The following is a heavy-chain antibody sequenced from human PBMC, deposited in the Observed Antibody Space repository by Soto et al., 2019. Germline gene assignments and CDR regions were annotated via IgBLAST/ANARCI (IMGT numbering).Heavy chain of an antibody. CDR1: GGSISSGGYY. CDR2: IYYSGST. Sequence: SETLSLTCTVSGGSISSGGYYWSWIRQHPGKGLEWIGYIYYSGSTYYNPSLKSRVTISVDTSKNQFSLKLSSVTAADTAVYYCARGTNGDYADWGQGTLVTVSS. V-gene: IGHV4-31*03. CDR3: ARGTNGDYAD. D-gene: IGHD4-17*01. J-gene: IGHJ4*02.